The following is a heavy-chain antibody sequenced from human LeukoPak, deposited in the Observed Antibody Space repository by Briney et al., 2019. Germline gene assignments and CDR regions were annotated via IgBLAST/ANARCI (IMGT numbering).Heavy chain of an antibody. CDR2: ISSSSSYI. CDR3: ARGRYCSSTSCPEDY. V-gene: IGHV3-21*01. D-gene: IGHD2-2*01. J-gene: IGHJ4*02. Sequence: PGGSLRLSCAASGFTFSSYSMNWVRQAPGKGLEWVSSISSSSSYIYYADSVKGRFTISRDNAKNSLYLQMNSLRAEDTAVYYCARGRYCSSTSCPEDYWGQGTLVTVPS. CDR1: GFTFSSYS.